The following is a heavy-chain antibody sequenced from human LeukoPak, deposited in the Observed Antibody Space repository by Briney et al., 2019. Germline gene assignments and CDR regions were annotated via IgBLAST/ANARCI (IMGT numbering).Heavy chain of an antibody. Sequence: GGSLRLSCAASGFTFDDYAMHWVRQAPGKGLEWVSGISWNSGSIGYADSVKGRFTISRDNAKNSLYLQMNSLRAEDTALYYCAKDFGILWFGECTNWGQGTLVTVSS. D-gene: IGHD3-10*01. CDR3: AKDFGILWFGECTN. J-gene: IGHJ4*02. CDR2: ISWNSGSI. CDR1: GFTFDDYA. V-gene: IGHV3-9*01.